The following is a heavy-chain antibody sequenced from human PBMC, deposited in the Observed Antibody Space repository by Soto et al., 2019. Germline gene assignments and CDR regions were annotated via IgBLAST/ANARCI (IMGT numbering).Heavy chain of an antibody. J-gene: IGHJ6*02. CDR1: AGSITSYY. Sequence: SETLSLTCTVSAGSITSYYWSWIRQPPGKGLEWIGYVYFSGSSKYNPSLKSRITISVDRSKNQFSLKLSSVTAADTAVYYCARDLWGYCGTDCYPLDVWGQGTTVTVS. V-gene: IGHV4-59*01. CDR3: ARDLWGYCGTDCYPLDV. D-gene: IGHD2-21*02. CDR2: VYFSGSS.